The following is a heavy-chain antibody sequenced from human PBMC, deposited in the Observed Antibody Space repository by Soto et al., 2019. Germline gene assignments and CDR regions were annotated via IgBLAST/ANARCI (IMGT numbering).Heavy chain of an antibody. CDR1: GFTFSSYG. CDR3: VKDLWAGSNWYPTYDAFDI. CDR2: ISYDGSNK. V-gene: IGHV3-30*18. J-gene: IGHJ3*02. D-gene: IGHD6-13*01. Sequence: PGGSLRLSCAASGFTFSSYGMHWVRQAPGKGLEWVAVISYDGSNKYYADSVKGRFTISRDNSKNTLYLQMNSLRAEDTAVYYCVKDLWAGSNWYPTYDAFDIWGQGTMVTVSS.